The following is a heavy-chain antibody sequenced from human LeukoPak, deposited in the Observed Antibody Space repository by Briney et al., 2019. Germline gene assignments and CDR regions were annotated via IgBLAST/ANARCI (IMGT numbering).Heavy chain of an antibody. Sequence: GGSLRLSCAASGFTFSSYGMRWVRQAPGKGLEWVAVISHDGSSKYFADSVKGRFTISRDNHKNTLDLQMHSLRAEDTAVYYCAKSIRFCSSNSCFAGYYNYGLHVWGQGTTVIVSS. J-gene: IGHJ6*02. CDR1: GFTFSSYG. V-gene: IGHV3-30*18. CDR3: AKSIRFCSSNSCFAGYYNYGLHV. CDR2: ISHDGSSK. D-gene: IGHD2-2*01.